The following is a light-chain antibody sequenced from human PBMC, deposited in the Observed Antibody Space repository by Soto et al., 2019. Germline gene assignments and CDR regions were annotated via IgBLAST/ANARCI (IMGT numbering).Light chain of an antibody. J-gene: IGLJ2*01. Sequence: QSVLTQPPSASGSPGQSVTISCTGTSSDVGGYNYVSWYQQLPGKAPKLMIYEVSKRPSGVPDRFSGSKSGNTASLTVSGLQAEDEADYYCSSYAGSNNLFGGGTKLTVL. CDR2: EVS. CDR1: SSDVGGYNY. V-gene: IGLV2-8*01. CDR3: SSYAGSNNL.